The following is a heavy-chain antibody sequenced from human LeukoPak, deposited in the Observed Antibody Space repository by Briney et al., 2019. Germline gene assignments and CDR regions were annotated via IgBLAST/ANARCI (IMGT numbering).Heavy chain of an antibody. D-gene: IGHD3-22*01. CDR2: IYYSGST. CDR1: GGTISSYY. Sequence: SETLSLTCTVSGGTISSYYWSWIRRPPGKGLEWIGYIYYSGSTNYNPSLKSRVTISVDTSKNQFSLKLSSVTAADTAVYYCARGGHYYDSSGYLHWFDPWGQGTLVTVSS. J-gene: IGHJ5*02. V-gene: IGHV4-59*01. CDR3: ARGGHYYDSSGYLHWFDP.